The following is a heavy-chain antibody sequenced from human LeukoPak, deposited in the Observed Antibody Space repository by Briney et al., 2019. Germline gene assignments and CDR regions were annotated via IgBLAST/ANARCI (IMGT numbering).Heavy chain of an antibody. D-gene: IGHD3-16*02. CDR1: GGSISSYY. Sequence: PSETLSLTCTVSGGSISSYYWSWIRQPPGKGLEWIGYIFYSGNTNYNPSLKSRVTISVDTSKNQFSLKLSSVTAADTAVYYCARDGYYVWGSYRPQYFDYWGQGTLVTVSS. CDR2: IFYSGNT. CDR3: ARDGYYVWGSYRPQYFDY. V-gene: IGHV4-59*01. J-gene: IGHJ4*02.